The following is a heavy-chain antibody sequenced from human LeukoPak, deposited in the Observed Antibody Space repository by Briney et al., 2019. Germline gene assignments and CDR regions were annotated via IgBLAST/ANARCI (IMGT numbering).Heavy chain of an antibody. D-gene: IGHD6-13*01. J-gene: IGHJ5*02. CDR3: AKSSAAAYNWFDP. CDR2: ISGDGGTT. CDR1: GFTFADYA. Sequence: GGSLRLSCAASGFTFADYAMHWVRQAPGKGLEWVSLISGDGGTTYYADSVKGRFTISRDNSKNSLYLQMNSLRIEDTALYYCAKSSAAAYNWFDPWGQGTLVTVSS. V-gene: IGHV3-43*02.